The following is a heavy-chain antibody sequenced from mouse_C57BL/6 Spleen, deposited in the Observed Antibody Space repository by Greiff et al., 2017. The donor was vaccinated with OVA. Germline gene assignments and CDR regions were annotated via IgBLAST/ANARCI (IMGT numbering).Heavy chain of an antibody. Sequence: EVQLQQSGPELVKPGASVKISCKASGYTFTDYYMNWVKQSHGKSLEWIGDINPNNGGTSYNQKFKGKATLTVDKSSSTAYMELRSLTSEDSAVYYCARTWGNRGYFDVWGTGTTVTVSS. V-gene: IGHV1-26*01. J-gene: IGHJ1*03. CDR3: ARTWGNRGYFDV. D-gene: IGHD2-1*01. CDR2: INPNNGGT. CDR1: GYTFTDYY.